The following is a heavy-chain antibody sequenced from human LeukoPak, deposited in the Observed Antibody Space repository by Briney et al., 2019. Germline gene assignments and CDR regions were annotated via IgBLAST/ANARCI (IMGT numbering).Heavy chain of an antibody. J-gene: IGHJ2*01. CDR3: ARSLIPGRWYFDL. CDR2: ISTDGSYK. D-gene: IGHD3-16*01. CDR1: GFTFSSFP. V-gene: IGHV3-30*04. Sequence: GKSLRLSCAVSGFTFSSFPFHWVRQAPGKGLEWVAAISTDGSYKYHGDSVKGRFTISRDNPMNTLYLQMNGLRPDDTAVYCARSLIPGRWYFDLWGRGTLVTVSS.